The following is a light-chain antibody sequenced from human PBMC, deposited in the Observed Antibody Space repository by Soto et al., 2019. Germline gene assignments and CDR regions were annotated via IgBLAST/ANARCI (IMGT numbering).Light chain of an antibody. Sequence: VVMTQSPISLPVTLGQTASISCRSSQSLVHCDGRTYWSWFQQRPDQSPRRLIYKVSNRDSVDPDRFSGGGSSTDFTESTCRMKAEDVGVYSTFLGTHVVRFGQRRRLAVK. V-gene: IGKV2-30*02. CDR3: FLGTHVVR. CDR2: KVS. CDR1: QSLVHCDGRTY. J-gene: IGKJ5*01.